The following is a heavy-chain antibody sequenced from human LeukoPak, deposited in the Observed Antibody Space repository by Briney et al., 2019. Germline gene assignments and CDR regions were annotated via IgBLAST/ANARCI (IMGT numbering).Heavy chain of an antibody. Sequence: PGGSLRPSCAASGFTFNIYAMTWVRQAPGKGLEWVSAISSAGSTYYADSVKGRFAISRDNSKNTAFLQMNSLRAEDTATYYCTREVWGSFGYWGQGALVTVSS. CDR1: GFTFNIYA. J-gene: IGHJ4*02. D-gene: IGHD3-16*01. CDR2: ISSAGST. CDR3: TREVWGSFGY. V-gene: IGHV3-23*01.